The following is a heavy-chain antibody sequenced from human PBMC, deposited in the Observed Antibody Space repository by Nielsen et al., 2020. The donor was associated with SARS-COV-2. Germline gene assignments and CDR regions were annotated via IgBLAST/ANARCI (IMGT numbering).Heavy chain of an antibody. J-gene: IGHJ4*02. D-gene: IGHD6-19*01. CDR2: ISTASTSI. Sequence: GESLKISCAASGFTFTDFNMNWVRQAPGKGLEWVSYISTASTSIYYADSVQGRFTISRDNAKNSLYLQMNSLRAEDTAVYYCARDLADSSAYYSDFDYWGQGTLVTVSS. V-gene: IGHV3-48*04. CDR3: ARDLADSSAYYSDFDY. CDR1: GFTFTDFN.